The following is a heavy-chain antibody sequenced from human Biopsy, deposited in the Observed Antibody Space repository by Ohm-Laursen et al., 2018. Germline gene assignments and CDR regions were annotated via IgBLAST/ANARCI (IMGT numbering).Heavy chain of an antibody. Sequence: EASVTASCQASGHTFATYHIHSARQAPGQGLGWMGEISPSGATTSFSQKFQGRITMTRDTSTGTVYMDLNSLGSEDTAVYYCARAGVGSDGTDSYYYGMDVWGPGTTVTVSS. CDR1: GHTFATYH. D-gene: IGHD5-24*01. CDR3: ARAGVGSDGTDSYYYGMDV. J-gene: IGHJ6*02. V-gene: IGHV1-46*01. CDR2: ISPSGATT.